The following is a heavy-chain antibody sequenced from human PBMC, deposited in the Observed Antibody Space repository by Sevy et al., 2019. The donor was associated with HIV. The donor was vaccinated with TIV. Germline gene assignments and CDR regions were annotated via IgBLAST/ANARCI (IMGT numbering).Heavy chain of an antibody. CDR1: GFTFSRYA. Sequence: GGSLRLSCAASGFTFSRYAMSWVRQAPGKGLEWVSAISGSGGSTYYADSVKGRFTISRDNSKNTLYLQVNSLTAEDMAVYYCAKHESDFWSGSRYYFDYWGQGTLVTVSS. J-gene: IGHJ4*02. CDR2: ISGSGGST. D-gene: IGHD3-3*01. V-gene: IGHV3-23*01. CDR3: AKHESDFWSGSRYYFDY.